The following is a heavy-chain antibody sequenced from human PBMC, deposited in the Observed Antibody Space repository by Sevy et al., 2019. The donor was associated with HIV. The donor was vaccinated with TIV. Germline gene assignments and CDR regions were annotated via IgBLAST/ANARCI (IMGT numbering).Heavy chain of an antibody. CDR3: ATATSCGGDCYFLEY. V-gene: IGHV1-46*01. CDR1: GYTFTSHY. Sequence: ASVKVSCKASGYTFTSHYIYWVRQAPGQCLEWMALINPSGGYTVYAQKFQGRVSVTADTSTSTVYMDLGSLRSEDTAVFYCATATSCGGDCYFLEYWGPGTLVTVSS. J-gene: IGHJ4*02. D-gene: IGHD2-21*02. CDR2: INPSGGYT.